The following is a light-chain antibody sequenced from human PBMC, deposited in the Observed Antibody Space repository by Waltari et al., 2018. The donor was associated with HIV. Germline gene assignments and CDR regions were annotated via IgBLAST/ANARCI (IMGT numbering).Light chain of an antibody. CDR2: CAS. J-gene: IGKJ4*01. Sequence: IVMTQSPATLSVSPGERATLSCRASENVIINLAWYQQKPGQPPRLLLFCASTRATDIPARFSGSGSGTEFTLTINSLQPEDSAIYYCQQYGKWPHNFGGGTKVEVK. CDR1: ENVIIN. V-gene: IGKV3-15*01. CDR3: QQYGKWPHN.